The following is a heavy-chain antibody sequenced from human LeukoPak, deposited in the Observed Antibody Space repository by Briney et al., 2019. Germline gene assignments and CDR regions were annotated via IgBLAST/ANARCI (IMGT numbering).Heavy chain of an antibody. V-gene: IGHV3-48*04. J-gene: IGHJ6*02. D-gene: IGHD3-22*01. CDR2: ISSSGDAI. Sequence: QPGGSLRLSCAASGFSFSSFSMNWVRQAPGKGLEWVSDISSSGDAINYADSVKGRFTISRDNAKNTLYLQMNSLRAEDTAVYYCARDLGDYDSSGYSLTFGYGMDVWGQGTTVTVSS. CDR1: GFSFSSFS. CDR3: ARDLGDYDSSGYSLTFGYGMDV.